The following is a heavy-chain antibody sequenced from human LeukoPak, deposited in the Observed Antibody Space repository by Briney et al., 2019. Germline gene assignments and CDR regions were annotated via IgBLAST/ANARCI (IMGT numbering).Heavy chain of an antibody. J-gene: IGHJ3*02. CDR3: ASLSDFKLAFDI. Sequence: GASVKVSCKASGGTFSSYAISWVRQAPGQGLDWMGGIIPIFGTANYAQKFQGRVTITTDESTSTAYMELSSLRSEDTAVYYCASLSDFKLAFDIWGQGTMVTVSS. CDR2: IIPIFGTA. D-gene: IGHD3-3*01. CDR1: GGTFSSYA. V-gene: IGHV1-69*05.